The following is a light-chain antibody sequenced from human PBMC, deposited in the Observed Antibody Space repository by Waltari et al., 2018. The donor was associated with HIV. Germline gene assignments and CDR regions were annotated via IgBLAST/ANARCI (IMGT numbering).Light chain of an antibody. CDR2: TAS. J-gene: IGKJ1*01. Sequence: AIQMTQSPSSLSASVGDRVTITCRASQGIRNDLGWFQHKPGKAPKLLIYTASRLESGVPSRFSGSGSGTDFTLTISNLQPEDFATYYCLQDYNYPLTFGQGTKVEIK. CDR3: LQDYNYPLT. V-gene: IGKV1-6*01. CDR1: QGIRND.